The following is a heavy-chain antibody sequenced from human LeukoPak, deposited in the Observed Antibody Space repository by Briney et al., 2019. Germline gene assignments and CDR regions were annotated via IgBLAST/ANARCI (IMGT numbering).Heavy chain of an antibody. CDR2: ISGSAGST. J-gene: IGHJ4*02. V-gene: IGHV3-23*01. Sequence: GGSLRLSCAASGFTFSSYAMSWVRQAPGKGLEWLSVISGSAGSTHFADSVKGRFTISRDNSKNTLFLQMNSLRAEDTAVYFCARRYCSGGSCYPDYWGQGTLVTVSS. CDR1: GFTFSSYA. D-gene: IGHD2-15*01. CDR3: ARRYCSGGSCYPDY.